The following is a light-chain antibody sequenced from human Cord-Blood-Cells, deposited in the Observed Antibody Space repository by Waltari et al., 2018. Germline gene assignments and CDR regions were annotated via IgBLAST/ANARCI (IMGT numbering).Light chain of an antibody. CDR2: DAS. CDR3: QQRSNWPYT. Sequence: EIVLTKSPATLPLSPGERATLSCRASQSVSSYLAWYQQKPGQAPRLLIYDASNRATGIPARFSGSGSGTDFTLTISSLEPEDFAVYYCQQRSNWPYTFGQGTKLEIK. V-gene: IGKV3-11*01. CDR1: QSVSSY. J-gene: IGKJ2*01.